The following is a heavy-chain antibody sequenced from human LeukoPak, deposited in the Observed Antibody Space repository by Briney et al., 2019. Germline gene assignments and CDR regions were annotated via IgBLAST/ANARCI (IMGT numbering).Heavy chain of an antibody. V-gene: IGHV5-51*01. J-gene: IGHJ4*02. CDR3: ARWLSDGGNSASPFDY. D-gene: IGHD4-23*01. Sequence: ESLKISCKGSGYSFTSYWLSWVRQMPGKGLEWRVIIYPGDSDTRYSPSFQGQVTISADKSIITNYLQWSNLNASDTAMYSCARWLSDGGNSASPFDYWGQGTLVTVSS. CDR1: GYSFTSYW. CDR2: IYPGDSDT.